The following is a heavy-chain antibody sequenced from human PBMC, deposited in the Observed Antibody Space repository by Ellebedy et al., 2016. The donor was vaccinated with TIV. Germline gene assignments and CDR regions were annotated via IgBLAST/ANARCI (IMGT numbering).Heavy chain of an antibody. CDR3: ARDNTNPRSAFDI. V-gene: IGHV3-74*01. CDR2: IDNDGTST. CDR1: GFTFSSYW. Sequence: GESLKISCAASGFTFSSYWMLWVRQAPGKGLVWVSRIDNDGTSTSYADSVKGRFTISRDNAKNTLYLQMNSLTAEDTAVYYCARDNTNPRSAFDIWGQGTMVTVSS. J-gene: IGHJ3*02.